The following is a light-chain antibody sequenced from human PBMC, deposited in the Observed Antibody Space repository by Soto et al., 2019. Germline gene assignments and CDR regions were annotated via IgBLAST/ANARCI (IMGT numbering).Light chain of an antibody. CDR1: SSDVFGYNY. V-gene: IGLV2-14*01. CDR3: CSYTSSSTLVV. CDR2: DVS. J-gene: IGLJ2*01. Sequence: QSALTQPASVSGSPGQSITISCTGTSSDVFGYNYVSWYQQHPGKAPKLMIYDVSNRPSGVSNRFSGSKSGNTASLTISGLQAEDEDDYGCCSYTSSSTLVVFGGGTELAVL.